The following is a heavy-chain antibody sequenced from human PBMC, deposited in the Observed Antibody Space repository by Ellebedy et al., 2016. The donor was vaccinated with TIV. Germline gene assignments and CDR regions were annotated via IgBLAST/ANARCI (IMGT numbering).Heavy chain of an antibody. CDR3: ARIDPWQPIDD. CDR2: GYYSGSP. D-gene: IGHD3-9*01. Sequence: MPSETLSLTCSVSGGSVSSTRYYWAWIRQPPGKGLEDIGSGYYSGSPYYNPSFKSRVTLSADTSKNQFSLNLRTGSAADTGVYYCARIDPWQPIDDWGQGILVTVSS. CDR1: GGSVSSTRYY. V-gene: IGHV4-39*01. J-gene: IGHJ4*02.